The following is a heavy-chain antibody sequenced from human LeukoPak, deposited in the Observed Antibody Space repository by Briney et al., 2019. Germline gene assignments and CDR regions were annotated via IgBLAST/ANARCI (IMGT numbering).Heavy chain of an antibody. D-gene: IGHD1-1*01. Sequence: GGSLRLSCAAAGLTFSDYGMHWVRQAPGKGLQWVAYIRYDGRNKYSADSVKGRFTIYRDNSKSTLYLQMNSLRPEDTAVYYCAKGGSNNWSFDNWGQGTLVTVSS. V-gene: IGHV3-30*02. CDR3: AKGGSNNWSFDN. CDR2: IRYDGRNK. J-gene: IGHJ4*02. CDR1: GLTFSDYG.